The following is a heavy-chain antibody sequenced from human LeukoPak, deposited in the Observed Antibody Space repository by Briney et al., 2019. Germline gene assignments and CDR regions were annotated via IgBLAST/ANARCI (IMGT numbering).Heavy chain of an antibody. D-gene: IGHD2-2*01. CDR2: ISSSSSTI. V-gene: IGHV3-48*01. J-gene: IGHJ4*02. CDR3: ARGRYCSSSSCLLDY. CDR1: GFTFSGYS. Sequence: GGFLRLSCAASGFTFSGYSMNWVRQAPGKGLEWISYISSSSSTIYYADSVKGRFTISRDNAKNSLYLQMNSLRAEDTAVYYCARGRYCSSSSCLLDYWGQGTLVTVSS.